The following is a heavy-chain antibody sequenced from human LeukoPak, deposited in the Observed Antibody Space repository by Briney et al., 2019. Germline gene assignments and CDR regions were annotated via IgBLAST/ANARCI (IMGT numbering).Heavy chain of an antibody. D-gene: IGHD2-2*01. CDR2: IYYSGST. Sequence: SETLSLTCTVSGGSISSYYWSWIRQPPGKGLEWIGYIYYSGSTNYNPSLKSRVTISVDTSKNQFSLKLSSVTAADTAVYYCARDSAAMLWDAFDIWGQGTMVTVSS. V-gene: IGHV4-59*01. CDR3: ARDSAAMLWDAFDI. CDR1: GGSISSYY. J-gene: IGHJ3*02.